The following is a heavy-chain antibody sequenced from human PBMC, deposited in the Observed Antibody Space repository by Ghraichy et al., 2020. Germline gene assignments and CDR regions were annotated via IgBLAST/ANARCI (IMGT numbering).Heavy chain of an antibody. CDR1: GASIRSTNW. V-gene: IGHV4-4*02. J-gene: IGHJ4*02. D-gene: IGHD3-10*01. CDR3: ARVSSGTFGAIEH. CDR2: IYHTGTT. Sequence: SETLSLTCAVSGASIRSTNWWSWVRQPPGKGLEWIGEIYHTGTTNYNPSLKSRVTISTDESKNQFSLKVTSVTAADTAVYYCARVSSGTFGAIEHWGQGTLVTFSS.